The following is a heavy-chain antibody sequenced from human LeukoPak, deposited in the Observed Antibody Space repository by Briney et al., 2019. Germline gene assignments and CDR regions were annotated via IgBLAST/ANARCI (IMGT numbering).Heavy chain of an antibody. V-gene: IGHV4-39*07. CDR1: GGSISSSSYY. Sequence: SETLSLTCTVSGGSISSSSYYWGWIRQPPGKGLEWIGSIYYSGSTYYNPSLKSRVTISVDTSKNQFSLKLSSVTAADTAVYYCARVYPLHYYGMDVWGQGTTVTVSS. D-gene: IGHD2-2*02. J-gene: IGHJ6*02. CDR3: ARVYPLHYYGMDV. CDR2: IYYSGST.